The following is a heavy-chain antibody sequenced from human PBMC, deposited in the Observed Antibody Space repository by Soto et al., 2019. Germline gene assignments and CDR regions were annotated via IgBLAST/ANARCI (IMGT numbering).Heavy chain of an antibody. V-gene: IGHV3-23*01. CDR1: GFTFSSYA. CDR2: ISGSGGST. CDR3: AKDLALYDILTGSTLLYYYYGMDV. J-gene: IGHJ6*02. D-gene: IGHD3-9*01. Sequence: GGSLRLSCAASGFTFSSYAMSWVRQAPGKGLEWVSAISGSGGSTYYADSVKGRFTISRDNSKNTLYLQMNSLRAEDTAVYYCAKDLALYDILTGSTLLYYYYGMDVWGQGTTVTVSS.